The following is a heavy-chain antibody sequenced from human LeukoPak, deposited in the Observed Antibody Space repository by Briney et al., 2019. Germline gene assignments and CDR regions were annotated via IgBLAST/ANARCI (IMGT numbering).Heavy chain of an antibody. Sequence: SETLSLTCAVSGYSISSGYYWGWIRQPPGKGLEWIGSIYHSGSTYYNPPLKSRVTISVDTSKNQFSLKLSSVTAADTAVYYCAREITMVRGVHIDYWGQGTLVTVSS. V-gene: IGHV4-38-2*02. CDR1: GYSISSGYY. J-gene: IGHJ4*02. D-gene: IGHD3-10*01. CDR3: AREITMVRGVHIDY. CDR2: IYHSGST.